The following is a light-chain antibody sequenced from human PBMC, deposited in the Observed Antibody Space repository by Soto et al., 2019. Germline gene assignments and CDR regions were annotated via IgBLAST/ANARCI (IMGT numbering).Light chain of an antibody. CDR1: SSDVGAYNY. CDR3: TSYTTSSTGV. V-gene: IGLV2-14*01. J-gene: IGLJ3*02. CDR2: DVN. Sequence: QSALTQPASVSGSPGQSITISCTGTSSDVGAYNYVSWCQQHPGKAPKLIIYDVNNWPSGVSNRFSGSKSGNTASLTISGLQADDEAYYYCTSYTTSSTGVFGGGTKLTVL.